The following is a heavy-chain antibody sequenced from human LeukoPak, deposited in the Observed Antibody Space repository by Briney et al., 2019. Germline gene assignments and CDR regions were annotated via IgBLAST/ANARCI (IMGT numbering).Heavy chain of an antibody. D-gene: IGHD6-13*01. J-gene: IGHJ4*02. V-gene: IGHV3-30*02. Sequence: PGRSLRLSCAASGFTFSSYGMHWVRQAPGKGLEWVAFIRYDGSNKYYADSVKGRFTISRDNSKNTLYLQMNSLRAEDTAVYYCAKTEGIAAAGTIDYWGQGTLVTVSS. CDR2: IRYDGSNK. CDR3: AKTEGIAAAGTIDY. CDR1: GFTFSSYG.